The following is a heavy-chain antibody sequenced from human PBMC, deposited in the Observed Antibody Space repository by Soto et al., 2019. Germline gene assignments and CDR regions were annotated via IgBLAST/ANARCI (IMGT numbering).Heavy chain of an antibody. Sequence: QVQLVQSGAEVKKPGSSVKVSCKASGGTFSSYAISWVRQAPGQGLEWMGGIIPIFATAKYAQKFQGRVTITSEESTSTAYREVSSLGSEDTAVYYCAKGGLQSLRSPGRDVDVWGQGTTVTVSS. J-gene: IGHJ6*02. V-gene: IGHV1-69*05. CDR2: IIPIFATA. D-gene: IGHD1-26*01. CDR1: GGTFSSYA. CDR3: AKGGLQSLRSPGRDVDV.